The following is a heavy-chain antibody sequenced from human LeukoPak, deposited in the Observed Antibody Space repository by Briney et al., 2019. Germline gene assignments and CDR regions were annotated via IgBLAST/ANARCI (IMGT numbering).Heavy chain of an antibody. CDR3: ARGPERGLQHVY. J-gene: IGHJ4*02. Sequence: ASVKVSCKASGYTFTVYYMHCVRQAPGQGLEWIGWINPKSGVTNYAQKFQGRVTMTRDPSISTAYMELSRLRSDDTAVYYCARGPERGLQHVYWGEGTLVTAPS. D-gene: IGHD3-10*01. CDR2: INPKSGVT. CDR1: GYTFTVYY. V-gene: IGHV1-2*02.